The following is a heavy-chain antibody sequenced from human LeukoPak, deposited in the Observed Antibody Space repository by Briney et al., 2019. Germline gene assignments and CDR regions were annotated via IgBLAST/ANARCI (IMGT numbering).Heavy chain of an antibody. CDR2: IYSGGST. CDR1: GFTVSSNY. V-gene: IGHV3-53*01. CDR3: ARVRYYYYYMDV. Sequence: GGSLRLSCAASGFTVSSNYMSWVRQAPGKGLEWVSVIYSGGSTYYADSVKGRFTFSRDNSKNTLYLQMNSLRAEDTAVYYCARVRYYYYYMDVWGKGTTVTVSS. J-gene: IGHJ6*03.